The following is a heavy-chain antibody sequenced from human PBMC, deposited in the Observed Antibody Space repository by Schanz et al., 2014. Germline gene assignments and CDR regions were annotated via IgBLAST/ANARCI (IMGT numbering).Heavy chain of an antibody. J-gene: IGHJ3*02. CDR3: AGGYCTSTSCRYSAFDI. CDR1: GGSISSGAYY. Sequence: QVQLQASGPGLVKPSQTLSLTCSVSGGSISSGAYYWSWIRQHPGKGLEWIGYIYYTGSTYYNPSFKSRVTISVATSKNQFSLKLTSVTAADTAVYYCAGGYCTSTSCRYSAFDIWGQGTMVTVSS. V-gene: IGHV4-31*03. CDR2: IYYTGST. D-gene: IGHD2-2*01.